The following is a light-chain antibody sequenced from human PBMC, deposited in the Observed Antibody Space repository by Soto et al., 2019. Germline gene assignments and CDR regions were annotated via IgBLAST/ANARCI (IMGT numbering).Light chain of an antibody. V-gene: IGKV1-17*01. Sequence: DIKMTQSPSSLSASVGDRVTITCRASQTIGNHLAWFQQKPGKVPQSMIYAASSLQTGVPSRFSGSGSGTDFTLTINSLQPEDFATYYCLQHDSFPPTLGQGTRLEIK. J-gene: IGKJ5*01. CDR1: QTIGNH. CDR2: AAS. CDR3: LQHDSFPPT.